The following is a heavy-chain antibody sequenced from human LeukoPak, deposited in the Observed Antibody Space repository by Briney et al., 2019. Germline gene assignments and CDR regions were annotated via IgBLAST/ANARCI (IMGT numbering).Heavy chain of an antibody. Sequence: GGSLRVSCEASGFTFSSYPMSWVRQAPGRGLEWVSVISESGDVTHCADAMKGRFTISRDNAKNTLNLQMNSLRAEDTAIYYCARDSSHYLGSSDYWGQGTLVTVSS. CDR2: ISESGDVT. CDR1: GFTFSSYP. J-gene: IGHJ4*02. D-gene: IGHD6-6*01. V-gene: IGHV3-23*01. CDR3: ARDSSHYLGSSDY.